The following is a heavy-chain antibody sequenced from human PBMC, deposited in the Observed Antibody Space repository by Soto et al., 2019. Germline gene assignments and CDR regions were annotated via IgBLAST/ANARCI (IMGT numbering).Heavy chain of an antibody. V-gene: IGHV3-30-3*01. CDR2: ISYDGSNK. J-gene: IGHJ4*02. CDR3: ARVVGWELPLDY. CDR1: GFTFSSYA. Sequence: GGSLRLSCAASGFTFSSYAMHWVRQAPGKGLEWVAVISYDGSNKYYADSVKGRFTISRDNSKNTLYLQMNSLRAEDTAVYYCARVVGWELPLDYWGQGTLVTVSS. D-gene: IGHD1-26*01.